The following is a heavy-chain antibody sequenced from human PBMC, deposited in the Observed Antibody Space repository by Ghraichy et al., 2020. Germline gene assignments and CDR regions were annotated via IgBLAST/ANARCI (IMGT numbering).Heavy chain of an antibody. D-gene: IGHD3-22*01. CDR3: ARITMIVEILFDP. Sequence: SETLSLTCAVYGGSFSGYYWSWIRQPPGKGLEWIGEINHSGSTNYNPSLKSRVTISVDTSKNQFSLKLSSVTAADTAVYYCARITMIVEILFDPWGQGTLVTVSS. V-gene: IGHV4-34*01. CDR1: GGSFSGYY. CDR2: INHSGST. J-gene: IGHJ5*02.